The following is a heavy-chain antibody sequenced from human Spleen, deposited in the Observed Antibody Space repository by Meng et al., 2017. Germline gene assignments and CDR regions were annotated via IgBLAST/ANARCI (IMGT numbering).Heavy chain of an antibody. CDR2: ISGSGGST. J-gene: IGHJ4*02. V-gene: IGHV3-23*01. CDR1: GFTVSSNY. CDR3: AKGGERGRFDY. Sequence: GESLKISCAASGFTVSSNYMSWVRQAPGKGLEWVSAISGSGGSTYYADSVKGRFTISRDNSKNTLYLQMNSLRAEDTAVYYCAKGGERGRFDYWGQGTLVTVSS. D-gene: IGHD3-16*01.